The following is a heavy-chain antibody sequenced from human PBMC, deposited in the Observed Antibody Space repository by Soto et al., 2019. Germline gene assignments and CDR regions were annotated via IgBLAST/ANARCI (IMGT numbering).Heavy chain of an antibody. CDR1: GFTFSSYA. CDR3: ARYIPGVRYYGMDV. Sequence: VQLLESVGGLVQPGGSLRLSCAASGFTFSSYAMKWVRQAPGKGLEWVSLIGESGTPTYYADSVKGRFTISRDNSVNTLFLEMYSLRAEDTAVYYCARYIPGVRYYGMDVWGQGTTVTVSS. J-gene: IGHJ6*02. D-gene: IGHD2-2*01. CDR2: IGESGTPT. V-gene: IGHV3-23*01.